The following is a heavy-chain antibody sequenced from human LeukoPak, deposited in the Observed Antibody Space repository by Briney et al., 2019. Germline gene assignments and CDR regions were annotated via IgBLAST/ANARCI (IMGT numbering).Heavy chain of an antibody. V-gene: IGHV3-30-3*01. Sequence: TGRSLRLSCAASGFTSSSYAMHWVRQAPGKGLEWVAVISYDGSNKYYADSVKGRFTISRDNSKNTLYLQMNSLRAEDTAVYYCARDGYRYWYYFDYWGQGTLVTVSS. CDR1: GFTSSSYA. J-gene: IGHJ4*02. CDR3: ARDGYRYWYYFDY. D-gene: IGHD2-8*02. CDR2: ISYDGSNK.